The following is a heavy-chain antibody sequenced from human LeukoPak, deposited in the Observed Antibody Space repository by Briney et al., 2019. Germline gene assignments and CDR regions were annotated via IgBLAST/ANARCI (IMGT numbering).Heavy chain of an antibody. V-gene: IGHV4-39*07. Sequence: PSETLSLTCTVSGGSISSSSYYWGWIRQPPGKGLEWIGSIYYSGSTYYNPSLKSRVTISVDTSKNQFSLKLSSVTAADTAVYYCARDLSSGALDWFDPWGQGTLVTVSS. CDR2: IYYSGST. J-gene: IGHJ5*02. CDR1: GGSISSSSYY. CDR3: ARDLSSGALDWFDP.